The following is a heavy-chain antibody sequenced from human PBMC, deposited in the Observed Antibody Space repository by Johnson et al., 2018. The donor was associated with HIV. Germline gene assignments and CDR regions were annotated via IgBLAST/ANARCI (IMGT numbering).Heavy chain of an antibody. D-gene: IGHD5-18*01. CDR2: IKSKTDGATT. Sequence: EVQLVESGGGLVQPGRSLRLSCAASGFTFDDYAMHWVRQAPGKGLEWVGRIKSKTDGATTDYAAPVKDRFTISRDDSKNTLYLQMNSLKTEDTAVYYCTTDKQLWLTVDIWGQGTMVTVSS. J-gene: IGHJ3*02. CDR1: GFTFDDYA. V-gene: IGHV3-15*01. CDR3: TTDKQLWLTVDI.